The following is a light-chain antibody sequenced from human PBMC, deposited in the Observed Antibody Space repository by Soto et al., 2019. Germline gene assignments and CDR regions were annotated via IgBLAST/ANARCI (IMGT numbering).Light chain of an antibody. Sequence: EIVLTQSPGTLSLSPGERAALSCRASQSVSRAYFAWYQQKPGQAPRLLIYGASSRATGIPDRFSGSGSGTDFTLTIIRLEPEDFAVYYCQQYGSSPWTFGQGTKVEIK. CDR2: GAS. CDR1: QSVSRAY. J-gene: IGKJ1*01. CDR3: QQYGSSPWT. V-gene: IGKV3-20*01.